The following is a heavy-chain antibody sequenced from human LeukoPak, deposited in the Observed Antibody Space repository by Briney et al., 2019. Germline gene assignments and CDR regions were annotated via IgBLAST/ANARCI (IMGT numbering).Heavy chain of an antibody. Sequence: PGGSLRLSCAASGFTFSSYSMNWVRQAPGKGLEWVSYISSSGKTISYADSVKGRFTISRDNAKNSLYLHMNSLRGEDTAVYFCARGGSGSYHYYMDVWGKGTTVTASS. CDR3: ARGGSGSYHYYMDV. D-gene: IGHD3-22*01. J-gene: IGHJ6*03. CDR1: GFTFSSYS. CDR2: ISSSGKTI. V-gene: IGHV3-48*04.